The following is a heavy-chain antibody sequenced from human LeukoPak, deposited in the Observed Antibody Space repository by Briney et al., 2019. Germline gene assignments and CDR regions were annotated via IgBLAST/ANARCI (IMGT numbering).Heavy chain of an antibody. CDR2: FDPEDGET. Sequence: ASVKVSCKVSGYTLTELSMHWVRQAPGKGLEWMGGFDPEDGETIYAQKFQGRLTMTENTSTDTAYMELSSLRSEDTAVYYCATDSYQRGGGYYTSWGQGTLVTVSA. CDR3: ATDSYQRGGGYYTS. J-gene: IGHJ5*02. D-gene: IGHD3-3*01. V-gene: IGHV1-24*01. CDR1: GYTLTELS.